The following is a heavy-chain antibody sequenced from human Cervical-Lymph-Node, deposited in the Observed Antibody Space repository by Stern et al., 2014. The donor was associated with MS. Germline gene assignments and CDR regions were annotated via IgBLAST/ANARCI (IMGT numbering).Heavy chain of an antibody. J-gene: IGHJ4*02. D-gene: IGHD6-13*01. CDR1: GFSLNSYGVG. Sequence: QITLKESGPTLMRPTQTLTLTCTFSGFSLNSYGVGVGWIRQPPGKALEWLALIYWDDDERYSPVLRARLHISKDTSKKQVVLTMTDMDPMDTATYYGAREIAAVVPLDYWGQGTLVTVSS. CDR2: IYWDDDE. CDR3: AREIAAVVPLDY. V-gene: IGHV2-5*02.